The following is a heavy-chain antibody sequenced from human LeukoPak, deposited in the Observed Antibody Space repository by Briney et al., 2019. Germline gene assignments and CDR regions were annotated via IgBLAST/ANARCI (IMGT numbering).Heavy chain of an antibody. D-gene: IGHD3-10*01. CDR2: IYPGDSDT. CDR1: TYRFSDYW. V-gene: IGHV5-51*01. Sequence: GESLKISCKGSTYRFSDYWIGWVRQMPGQGLEWVAIIYPGDSDTRYSPSFQGQVTISAEKSISTVYLQSSSLQASDTAMYYCTRLIGSGWYFDYWGQGTLVTVSS. J-gene: IGHJ4*02. CDR3: TRLIGSGWYFDY.